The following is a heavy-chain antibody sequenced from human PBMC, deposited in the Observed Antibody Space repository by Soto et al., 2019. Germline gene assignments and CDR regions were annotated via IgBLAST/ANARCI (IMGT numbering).Heavy chain of an antibody. CDR3: ARDLCSDL. Sequence: PGGSLTLSCAASGFTVSSKYMTWVRQAPGKGLEWVSIICSAGFTYYDDSVKGRFTISRDTSKNTVYLQMNSLRIEDTAVYFCARDLCSDLWGQGTLVTVSS. CDR2: ICSAGFT. D-gene: IGHD2-15*01. CDR1: GFTVSSKY. V-gene: IGHV3-53*01. J-gene: IGHJ5*02.